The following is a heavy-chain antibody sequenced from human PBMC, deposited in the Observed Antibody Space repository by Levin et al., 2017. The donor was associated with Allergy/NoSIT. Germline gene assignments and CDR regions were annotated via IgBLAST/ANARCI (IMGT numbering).Heavy chain of an antibody. D-gene: IGHD6-19*01. V-gene: IGHV3-48*02. CDR1: GFSFNTYS. CDR3: ARAPSTGWYDDAFDL. CDR2: ISSSSSTI. Sequence: LSLPCAASGFSFNTYSMNWVRQAPGKGLEWVSYISSSSSTIYYVDSVKGRFTISRDNAKNSLSLQMNSLRDDDTAIYYCARAPSTGWYDDAFDLWGQGTVVTVSS. J-gene: IGHJ3*01.